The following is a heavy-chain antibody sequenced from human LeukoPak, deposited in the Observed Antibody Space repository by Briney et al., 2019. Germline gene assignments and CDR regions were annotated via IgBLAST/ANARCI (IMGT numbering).Heavy chain of an antibody. J-gene: IGHJ6*03. CDR2: ISWDGGST. V-gene: IGHV3-43D*03. CDR1: GFTFDDYA. D-gene: IGHD2-2*01. Sequence: GGSLRLSCAASGFTFDDYAMHWVRPAPGKGPEWVSLISWDGGSTYYADSVKGRFTISRYNSKNSLYLQMNSLRAEDTALYYCAKDGGYCSSTSCRYPEYYYYYMDVWGKGTTVTVSS. CDR3: AKDGGYCSSTSCRYPEYYYYYMDV.